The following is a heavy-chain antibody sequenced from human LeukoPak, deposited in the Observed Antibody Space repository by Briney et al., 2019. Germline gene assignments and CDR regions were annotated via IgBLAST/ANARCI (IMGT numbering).Heavy chain of an antibody. D-gene: IGHD6-19*01. CDR3: ARLIVGYSSGRSDNY. J-gene: IGHJ4*02. V-gene: IGHV3-23*01. CDR2: ISGSGGST. Sequence: GGSLRLSCAASGFTFSSYAMSWVRQAPGKGLEWVSAISGSGGSTYYADSVKGRFTISRDNSKNTLYLQMNSLRAEDTAVYYCARLIVGYSSGRSDNYWGQGTLVTVSS. CDR1: GFTFSSYA.